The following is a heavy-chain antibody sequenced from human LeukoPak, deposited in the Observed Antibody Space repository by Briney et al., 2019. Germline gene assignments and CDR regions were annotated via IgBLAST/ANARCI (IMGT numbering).Heavy chain of an antibody. J-gene: IGHJ4*02. CDR2: ITSSGSYM. CDR1: GFSFSSYN. D-gene: IGHD5-18*01. CDR3: ARALGYNYGF. V-gene: IGHV3-21*01. Sequence: GGSLRLSCAASGFSFSSYNMNWARQAPGKGPEWVSSITSSGSYMFYADSVKGRFTISRDNSKNTVSLQMNSLRGEDTAVYYCARALGYNYGFWGQGTLVTVSS.